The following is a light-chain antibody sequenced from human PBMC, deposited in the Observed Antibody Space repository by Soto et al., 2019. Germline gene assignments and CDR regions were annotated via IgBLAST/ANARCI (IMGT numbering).Light chain of an antibody. CDR3: HQYDSPPLT. Sequence: EIVLTQSPGTLSLSPGERATLSCRASQSVSSSYLAWYQQKPGQAPRLLIYGASSRATGIPDRFSGSGSGTAFTLTISRLEPEDFAVYYCHQYDSPPLTFGGGTKVEIK. CDR1: QSVSSSY. J-gene: IGKJ4*01. V-gene: IGKV3-20*01. CDR2: GAS.